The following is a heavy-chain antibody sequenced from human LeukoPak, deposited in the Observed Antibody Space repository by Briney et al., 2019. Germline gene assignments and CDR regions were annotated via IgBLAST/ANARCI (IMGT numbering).Heavy chain of an antibody. J-gene: IGHJ5*02. V-gene: IGHV3-23*01. CDR3: AKVQSSSWYFPKYNWFDP. CDR1: GFTFSSYA. D-gene: IGHD6-13*01. CDR2: ISGSGGST. Sequence: GGSLRLSCAASGFTFSSYAMSWVRQAPGKGLEWVSAISGSGGSTYYADSVKGRFTISRDNSKNTLYLQMNSLRAEDTAVYYCAKVQSSSWYFPKYNWFDPWGQGTLVTVSS.